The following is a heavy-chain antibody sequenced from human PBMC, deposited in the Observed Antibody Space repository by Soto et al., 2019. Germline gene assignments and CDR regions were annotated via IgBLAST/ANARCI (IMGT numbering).Heavy chain of an antibody. CDR3: ARAGSITMVRGVTAFTISNSGIDY. CDR2: INTNTGNP. Sequence: ASVKVSCKASGYTFTSYAMNWVRQAPGQGLEWMGWINTNTGNPTYAQGFTGRFVFSLDTSVSTAYLQICSLKAEDTAVYYCARAGSITMVRGVTAFTISNSGIDYWGQGTLVTVSS. V-gene: IGHV7-4-1*01. D-gene: IGHD3-10*01. J-gene: IGHJ4*02. CDR1: GYTFTSYA.